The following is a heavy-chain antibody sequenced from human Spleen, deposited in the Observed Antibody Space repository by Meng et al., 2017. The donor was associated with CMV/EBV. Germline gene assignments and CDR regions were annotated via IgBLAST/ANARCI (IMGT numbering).Heavy chain of an antibody. D-gene: IGHD3-10*01. CDR2: TSYDGTTK. J-gene: IGHJ6*02. CDR3: ARDRSRGGMDV. Sequence: LSLTCAASGFAFSTHAMHWVRQAPGKGLEWVAVTSYDGTTKYYTDFVKGRFTISRDNSKNTLYLEMNSLRTEDTAVYYCARDRSRGGMDVWGQGTTVTVSS. CDR1: GFAFSTHA. V-gene: IGHV3-30*04.